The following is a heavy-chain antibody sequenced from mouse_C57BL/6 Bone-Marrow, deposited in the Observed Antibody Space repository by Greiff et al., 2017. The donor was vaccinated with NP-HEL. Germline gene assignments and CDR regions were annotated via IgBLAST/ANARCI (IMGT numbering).Heavy chain of an antibody. Sequence: EVKLQESGPGLVKPSQSLSLTCSVTGYSITSGYYWNWIRQFPGNKLEWMGYISYDGSNNYNPSLKNRISITRDTSKNQFFLKLNSVTTEDTATYYCASPDYYGSRGDAMDYWGQGTSVTVSS. CDR1: GYSITSGYY. J-gene: IGHJ4*01. CDR2: ISYDGSN. CDR3: ASPDYYGSRGDAMDY. V-gene: IGHV3-6*01. D-gene: IGHD1-1*01.